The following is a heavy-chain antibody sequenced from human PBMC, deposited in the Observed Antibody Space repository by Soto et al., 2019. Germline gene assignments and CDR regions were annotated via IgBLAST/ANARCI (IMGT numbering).Heavy chain of an antibody. V-gene: IGHV4-59*01. Sequence: SETLSLTCTVSGGSISSYYWSWIRQPPGKGLEWIGYIYYSGSTNYNPSLKSRVTISVDTSKNQFSLKLSSVTAADTAVYYCARARYYDILTGYYSHAEYFQHWGQGTLVTVSS. CDR2: IYYSGST. J-gene: IGHJ1*01. CDR1: GGSISSYY. CDR3: ARARYYDILTGYYSHAEYFQH. D-gene: IGHD3-9*01.